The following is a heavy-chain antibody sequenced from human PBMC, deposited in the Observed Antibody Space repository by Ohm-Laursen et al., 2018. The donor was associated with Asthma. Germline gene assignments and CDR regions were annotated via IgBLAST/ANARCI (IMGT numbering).Heavy chain of an antibody. J-gene: IGHJ4*02. CDR2: GGSYYDGGLK. CDR1: GFTFRSYA. V-gene: IGHV3-30-3*01. Sequence: RSLRLSCSASGFTFRSYAMHWVRQAPGKGLEWVAVGGSYYDGGLKYYADSVNGRFTVSRDNSKNTMYLQMNSLRAEDTAVYYCAKDLGTVTKGYFDYWGQGTLVTVSS. D-gene: IGHD4-17*01. CDR3: AKDLGTVTKGYFDY.